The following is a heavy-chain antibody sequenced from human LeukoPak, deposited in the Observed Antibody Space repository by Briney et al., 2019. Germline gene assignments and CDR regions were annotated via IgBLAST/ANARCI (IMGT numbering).Heavy chain of an antibody. CDR3: ARERTTVVTLDYCYRMDV. CDR1: GYSFTGYY. V-gene: IGHV1-2*02. CDR2: INPNSGGT. D-gene: IGHD4-23*01. Sequence: ASVKVSCKASGYSFTGYYIHWVRQAPGQGLEWMGWINPNSGGTKYAQKFQGRLTMTRDTSISTANMELSRLRSDDTAVYYCARERTTVVTLDYCYRMDVWGQGTTVTVSS. J-gene: IGHJ6*02.